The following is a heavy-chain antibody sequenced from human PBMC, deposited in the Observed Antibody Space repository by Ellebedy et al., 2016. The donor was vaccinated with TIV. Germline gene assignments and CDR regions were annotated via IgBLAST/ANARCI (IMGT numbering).Heavy chain of an antibody. CDR1: GYTFTSQG. Sequence: AASVKVSCKASGYTFTSQGLSWVRQAPGHGLEWMGWISTNSGNTKYAQKLQGRFTMTTDTSTTTAYMELRRLKSDDSAIYYCARDRNYYFDFWGQGTLVTVSS. V-gene: IGHV1-18*01. CDR3: ARDRNYYFDF. D-gene: IGHD1-14*01. J-gene: IGHJ4*02. CDR2: ISTNSGNT.